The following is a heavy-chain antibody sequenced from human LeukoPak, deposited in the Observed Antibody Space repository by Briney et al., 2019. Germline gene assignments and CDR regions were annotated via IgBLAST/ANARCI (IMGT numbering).Heavy chain of an antibody. Sequence: GESLKLSCKGSGYSFTSYWIGWVRQMPGKGLEWMGIIYPGDSDTRYSPSFQGQVTISADKSISTAYLQWSSLKASDTAMYYCAIPTSGYHGDNWFDPWGQGTLVTVSS. CDR3: AIPTSGYHGDNWFDP. CDR2: IYPGDSDT. J-gene: IGHJ5*02. D-gene: IGHD3-22*01. CDR1: GYSFTSYW. V-gene: IGHV5-51*01.